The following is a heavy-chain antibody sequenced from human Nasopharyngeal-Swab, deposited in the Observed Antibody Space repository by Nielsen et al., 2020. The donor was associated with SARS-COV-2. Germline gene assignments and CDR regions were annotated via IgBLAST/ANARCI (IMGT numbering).Heavy chain of an antibody. Sequence: GGSLRLSCAASGFTFSSYAVSWVRQAPGKGLASFSAISGSGGSTYYADSVKGRFTISRDNSKNTLYLQMNSLRAEDTAVYYCAKEGSRTTVITIYWYFDLWGRGTLVTVSS. CDR2: ISGSGGST. D-gene: IGHD2/OR15-2a*01. CDR3: AKEGSRTTVITIYWYFDL. J-gene: IGHJ2*01. CDR1: GFTFSSYA. V-gene: IGHV3-23*01.